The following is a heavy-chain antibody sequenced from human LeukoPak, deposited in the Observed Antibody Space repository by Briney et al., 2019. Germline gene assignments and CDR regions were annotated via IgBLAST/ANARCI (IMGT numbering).Heavy chain of an antibody. D-gene: IGHD6-19*01. CDR1: GFTFSSYA. V-gene: IGHV3-23*01. Sequence: PGGSLRLSCAASGFTFSSYAMSWVRQAPGKGLEWVSAISGSGGSTYYADSVKGRFTISRDNSKNTLYLQMNSLRAEDTAVYYCAKTCTGYSSGWYPNADFDYWGQGTLVTVSS. CDR2: ISGSGGST. CDR3: AKTCTGYSSGWYPNADFDY. J-gene: IGHJ4*02.